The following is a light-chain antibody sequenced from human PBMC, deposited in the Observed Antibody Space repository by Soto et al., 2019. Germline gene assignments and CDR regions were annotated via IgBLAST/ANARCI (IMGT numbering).Light chain of an antibody. CDR3: QQYNNWPQCT. V-gene: IGKV3-15*01. CDR2: GAS. Sequence: DIVMTQSPATLSVSPGERATLSCRASQSVSSNLAWYQQKPGQAPRPLIYGASTRATDSPARFSGSGSGTEIDLTISSLQSEYFAVYYCQQYNNWPQCTFGQWTRREIK. J-gene: IGKJ5*01. CDR1: QSVSSN.